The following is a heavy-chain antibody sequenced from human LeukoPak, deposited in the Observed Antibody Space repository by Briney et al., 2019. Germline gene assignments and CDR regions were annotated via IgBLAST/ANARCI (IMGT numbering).Heavy chain of an antibody. CDR2: MNPNSGNT. CDR3: ARDHTRIQLWWEKPDAFDI. Sequence: GASVKVSCKASGYTFTSYDINWVRQATGQGLEWMGWMNPNSGNTGYAQKFQGRVTMTRNTSISTAYMELSSLRSEDTAVYYCARDHTRIQLWWEKPDAFDIWGQGTMVTVSS. J-gene: IGHJ3*02. CDR1: GYTFTSYD. D-gene: IGHD5-18*01. V-gene: IGHV1-8*01.